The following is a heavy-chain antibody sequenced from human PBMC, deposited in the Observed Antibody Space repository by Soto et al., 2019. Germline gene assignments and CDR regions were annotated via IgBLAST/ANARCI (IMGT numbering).Heavy chain of an antibody. CDR1: GYTFTSYG. CDR3: ARFYSSSSDDFDP. Sequence: ASVKVSCKASGYTFTSYGISWVRQAPGQGLEWMGWISAYNGNTNYAQKFQGRVTITADESTSTAYMELSSLRSEDTAVYYCARFYSSSSDDFDPWGQGTLVTVSS. D-gene: IGHD6-6*01. J-gene: IGHJ5*02. V-gene: IGHV1-18*01. CDR2: ISAYNGNT.